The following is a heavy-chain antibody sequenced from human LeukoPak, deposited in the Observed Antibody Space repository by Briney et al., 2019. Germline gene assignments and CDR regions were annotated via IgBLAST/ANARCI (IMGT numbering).Heavy chain of an antibody. D-gene: IGHD3-10*01. Sequence: PGGSLRLSCAASGFTFSSYSMNWVRQAPGKGLEWVSSISSSSSYIYYADSVKGRFTISRDNSKNALYVQMNSLRAEDTAVYYCAKRDGSGSYFYDYWGQGTLVTVSS. CDR2: ISSSSSYI. CDR3: AKRDGSGSYFYDY. V-gene: IGHV3-21*04. J-gene: IGHJ4*02. CDR1: GFTFSSYS.